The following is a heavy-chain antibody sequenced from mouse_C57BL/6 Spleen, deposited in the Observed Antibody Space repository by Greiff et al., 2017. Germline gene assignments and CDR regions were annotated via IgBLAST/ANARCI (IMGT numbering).Heavy chain of an antibody. V-gene: IGHV5-6*01. CDR3: ARQWERGYYFDY. J-gene: IGHJ2*01. CDR1: GFTFSSYG. D-gene: IGHD4-1*01. Sequence: DVHLVESGGDLVKPGGSLTLSCAASGFTFSSYGMSWVRQTPDKRLEWVATISSGGSYTYYPDSVKGRFTISRDNAKNTLYLQMSSLKSEDTAMYYCARQWERGYYFDYWGQGTTLTVSS. CDR2: ISSGGSYT.